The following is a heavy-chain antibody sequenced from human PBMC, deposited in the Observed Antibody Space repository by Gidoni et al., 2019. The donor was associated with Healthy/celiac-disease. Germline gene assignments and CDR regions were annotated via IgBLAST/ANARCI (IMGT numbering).Heavy chain of an antibody. V-gene: IGHV4-59*01. CDR2: IYYSGST. D-gene: IGHD3-22*01. J-gene: IGHJ3*02. CDR1: GGSISSYY. Sequence: QVQLQESGPGLVKPSETLSLTCPVSGGSISSYYWRWIRQPPGKGLEWIGYIYYSGSTNYNPSRKSRVTISVDTSKNQVSLKLSSVTAADTAVYYCAGGYYDSSGYVGDDAFDIWGQGTMVTVSS. CDR3: AGGYYDSSGYVGDDAFDI.